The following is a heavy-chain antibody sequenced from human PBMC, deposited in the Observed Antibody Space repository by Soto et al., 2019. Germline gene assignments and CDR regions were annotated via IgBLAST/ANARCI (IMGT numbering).Heavy chain of an antibody. V-gene: IGHV5-10-1*01. J-gene: IGHJ6*02. CDR2: IDPTDSYI. CDR3: ATYSNRSPYSGLDV. D-gene: IGHD4-4*01. Sequence: GESLNISCRGSGYSFTTYWITWVRQMPGKGLEWMGRIDPTDSYINYNPSFQGHVTISADKSIRSAYLQWSSLKASDTAIYYCATYSNRSPYSGLDVWGQGTTVTVSS. CDR1: GYSFTTYW.